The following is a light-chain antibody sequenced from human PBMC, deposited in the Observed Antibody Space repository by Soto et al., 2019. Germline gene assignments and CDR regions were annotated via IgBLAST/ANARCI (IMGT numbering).Light chain of an antibody. Sequence: DIQMTQSPSTLSASVGDRVTITCRASQSVSSWLAWFQQKPGKAPKLLIYKASNLQSGVSSRFSGGGSGTEITLTISSLQPDDFATYYCQQYKTYWTFGPGTKVDIK. CDR2: KAS. CDR3: QQYKTYWT. J-gene: IGKJ1*01. V-gene: IGKV1-5*03. CDR1: QSVSSW.